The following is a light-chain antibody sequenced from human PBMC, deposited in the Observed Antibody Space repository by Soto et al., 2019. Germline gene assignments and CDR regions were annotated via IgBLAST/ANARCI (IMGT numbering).Light chain of an antibody. CDR3: QQIYSAPLT. J-gene: IGKJ4*01. CDR1: QSITTY. CDR2: AAS. Sequence: DIQMTQSPSYLSASVGDRVTITCRASQSITTYLNWYRQKPGKAPKLLIYAASSLQSGVPSRFSGSGSETEFTLSISSLQPEDFATYFCQQIYSAPLTFGGGTKVEIK. V-gene: IGKV1-39*01.